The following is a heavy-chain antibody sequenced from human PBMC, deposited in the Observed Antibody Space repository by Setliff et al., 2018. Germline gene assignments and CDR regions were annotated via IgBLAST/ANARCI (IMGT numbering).Heavy chain of an antibody. D-gene: IGHD6-19*01. J-gene: IGHJ4*02. CDR2: ISSSGSTI. Sequence: HPGGSLRLSCAASGFTFSTYEMNWVRQAPGKGLEWVSYISSSGSTICYVDSVKGRFTISRDNAKNSLYLQMNSLRAEDTAVYYCARYSSGWFFDYWGQGTPVTVSS. CDR3: ARYSSGWFFDY. V-gene: IGHV3-48*03. CDR1: GFTFSTYE.